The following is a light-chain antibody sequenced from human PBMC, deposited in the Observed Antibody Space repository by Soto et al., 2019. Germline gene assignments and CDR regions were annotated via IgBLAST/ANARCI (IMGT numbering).Light chain of an antibody. CDR3: ISYAGSNKPA. CDR1: SSDVGGYNY. Sequence: QSVLTQPPSASGSPGQSVAISCSGTSSDVGGYNYVSWYQQHPGKAPKLMIYDVNKRPSGVPDRFSGSKSGNTASLTVSGLLAEDEADYYCISYAGSNKPAFGGGTKLTVL. V-gene: IGLV2-8*01. CDR2: DVN. J-gene: IGLJ2*01.